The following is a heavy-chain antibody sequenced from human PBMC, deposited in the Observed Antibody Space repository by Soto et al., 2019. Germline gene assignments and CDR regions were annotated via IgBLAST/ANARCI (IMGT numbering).Heavy chain of an antibody. CDR2: IYTSGST. V-gene: IGHV4-4*07. CDR3: ARARGVLRYFDWARGDYGMDV. Sequence: SETLSLTCTVSGGSISSYYWSWIRQPAGKGLEWIGRIYTSGSTNYNPSLKSRVTMSVDTSKNQFSLKLSSVTAADTAVYYCARARGVLRYFDWARGDYGMDVWGQGTTVTAP. CDR1: GGSISSYY. D-gene: IGHD3-9*01. J-gene: IGHJ6*02.